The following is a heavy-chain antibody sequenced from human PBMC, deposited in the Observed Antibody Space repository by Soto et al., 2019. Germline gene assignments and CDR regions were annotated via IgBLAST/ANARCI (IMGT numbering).Heavy chain of an antibody. CDR2: ISYDGSNK. D-gene: IGHD4-17*01. V-gene: IGHV3-30*18. CDR3: ANHHFGVNGMDY. CDR1: GFTFSSYG. J-gene: IGHJ4*02. Sequence: QVQLVESGGGVVQPGSSLRLSCAASGFTFSSYGMHWFRQAPGKGLEWVAVISYDGSNKYYADSVKGRFTISRDNSKNTLYLQMNSLRAEDTAVYYCANHHFGVNGMDYWGQGTLVTVSS.